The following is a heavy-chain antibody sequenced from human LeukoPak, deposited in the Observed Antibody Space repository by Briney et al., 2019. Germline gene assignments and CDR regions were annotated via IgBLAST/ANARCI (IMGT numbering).Heavy chain of an antibody. V-gene: IGHV4-59*01. CDR2: IYYSGST. D-gene: IGHD6-13*01. J-gene: IGHJ5*02. Sequence: SETLSLTCNVSGGSISSCYWSWIRQPPGKGLEWIGYIYYSGSTNYNPSLKSRVTISVDTSKNQFSLKLSSVTAADTAVYYCARVVLAAGTFWFDPWGQGTLVTVSS. CDR1: GGSISSCY. CDR3: ARVVLAAGTFWFDP.